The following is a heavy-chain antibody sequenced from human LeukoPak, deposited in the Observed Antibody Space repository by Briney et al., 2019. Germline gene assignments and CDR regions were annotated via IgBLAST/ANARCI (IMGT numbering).Heavy chain of an antibody. V-gene: IGHV3-21*01. CDR1: GFTFSSYS. CDR2: ISSSTSYI. J-gene: IGHJ4*02. D-gene: IGHD4-17*01. CDR3: ARAGGSTVSHSDY. Sequence: PGGSLRLSCAASGFTFSSYSMNWIRQAPGKGLEWVSSISSSTSYIYYADSVKGRFTISKDNAKNSLYLQMNSLRAEDTAVYYCARAGGSTVSHSDYWGQGTLVTVSS.